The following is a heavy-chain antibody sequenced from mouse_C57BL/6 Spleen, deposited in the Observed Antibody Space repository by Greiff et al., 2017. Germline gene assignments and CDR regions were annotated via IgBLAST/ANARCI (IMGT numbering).Heavy chain of an antibody. CDR1: GFTFSDYG. V-gene: IGHV5-17*01. D-gene: IGHD6-1*01. CDR2: ISSGSSTI. J-gene: IGHJ1*01. Sequence: EVQGVESGGGLVKPGGSLKLSCAASGFTFSDYGMHWVRQAPEKGLEWVAYISSGSSTIYYADTVKGRFTISRDNAKNTLFLQMTSLRSEDTAMXLRARMFPCASYWFFDGWGSGPLVTVSS. CDR3: ARMFPCASYWFFDG.